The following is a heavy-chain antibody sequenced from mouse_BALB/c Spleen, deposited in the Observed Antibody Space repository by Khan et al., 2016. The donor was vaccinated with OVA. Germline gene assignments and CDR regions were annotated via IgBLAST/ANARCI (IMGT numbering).Heavy chain of an antibody. CDR1: GYTFTNYG. CDR2: INTYTGEP. J-gene: IGHJ4*01. D-gene: IGHD2-10*01. CDR3: ARPPYFSYVLGS. V-gene: IGHV9-3-1*01. Sequence: QIQLVQSGPELKKPGETVKISCKASGYTFTNYGMNWVKQALGKGLKWMGWINTYTGEPTYADDFKGRFAFSLETSASTAYLQIDNLKNEDTATYFCARPPYFSYVLGSWGQGTSVTVSS.